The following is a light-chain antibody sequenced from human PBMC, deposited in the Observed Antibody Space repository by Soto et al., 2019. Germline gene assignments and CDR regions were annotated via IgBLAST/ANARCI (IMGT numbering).Light chain of an antibody. CDR3: QSYDSSLSAYV. CDR2: GNS. Sequence: QSVLTQQPSVSGAPGQRVTISCTGSSSNIGAGYDVHWYQQLPGKAPKLLIFGNSNRPSGVPDRFSGSKSGTSASLAITGLQAEDEADYSCQSYDSSLSAYVFGTGTKLTVL. V-gene: IGLV1-40*01. CDR1: SSNIGAGYD. J-gene: IGLJ1*01.